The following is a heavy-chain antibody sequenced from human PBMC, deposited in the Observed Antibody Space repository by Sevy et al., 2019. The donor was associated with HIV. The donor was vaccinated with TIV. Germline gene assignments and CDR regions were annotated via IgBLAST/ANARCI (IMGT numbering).Heavy chain of an antibody. J-gene: IGHJ5*02. CDR1: GGSISSSSYY. Sequence: SETLSLTCTVSGGSISSSSYYWGWIRQPPGKGLEWIGSIYYSGSTYYNPSLKGRVTISVDTSKNQFSLKLSSVTAADTAVYYCARLFPRGYVSPYWFDPWGQGTLVTVSS. D-gene: IGHD3-16*01. CDR3: ARLFPRGYVSPYWFDP. V-gene: IGHV4-39*01. CDR2: IYYSGST.